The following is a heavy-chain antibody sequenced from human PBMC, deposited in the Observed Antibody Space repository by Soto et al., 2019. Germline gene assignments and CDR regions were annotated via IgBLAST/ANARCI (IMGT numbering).Heavy chain of an antibody. CDR2: ISAYNGNT. D-gene: IGHD4-17*01. CDR1: GYTFTSYG. J-gene: IGHJ6*02. CDR3: ARIRVTTDYYGMDV. V-gene: IGHV1-18*01. Sequence: QVQLVQSGAEVKKPGASVKVSCKASGYTFTSYGISWVRQAPGQGLEGMGWISAYNGNTIYAQKLQGRVTMTTDTCXSTAYMERRSLRSDDTAVYYCARIRVTTDYYGMDVWGQGTTVTVSS.